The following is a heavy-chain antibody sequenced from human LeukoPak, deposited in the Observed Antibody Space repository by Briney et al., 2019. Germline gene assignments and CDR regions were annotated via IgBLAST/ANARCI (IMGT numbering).Heavy chain of an antibody. CDR1: GFTFSTFG. J-gene: IGHJ4*02. Sequence: GGSLRLSCAASGFTFSTFGMNWVRQAPGKGLEWVSVIYSGGSTYYADSVKGRFTISRDNSKNTLYLQMNSLRAEDTAVYYCARDPSVDTAGYWGQGTLVTVSS. V-gene: IGHV3-53*01. CDR2: IYSGGST. D-gene: IGHD5-18*01. CDR3: ARDPSVDTAGY.